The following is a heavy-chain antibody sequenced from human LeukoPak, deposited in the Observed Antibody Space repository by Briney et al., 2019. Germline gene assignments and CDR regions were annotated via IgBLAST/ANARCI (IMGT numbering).Heavy chain of an antibody. D-gene: IGHD3-9*01. CDR2: INHSGST. V-gene: IGHV4-34*01. Sequence: SETLSLTCAVYGGSFSGYYWSWIRQPPGKGLEWIGEINHSGSTNYNPPLKSRVTISVDTSKNQFSLKLSSVTAADTAVYYCARGIKLRYFDWLLQPTFDYWGQGTLVTVSS. J-gene: IGHJ4*02. CDR3: ARGIKLRYFDWLLQPTFDY. CDR1: GGSFSGYY.